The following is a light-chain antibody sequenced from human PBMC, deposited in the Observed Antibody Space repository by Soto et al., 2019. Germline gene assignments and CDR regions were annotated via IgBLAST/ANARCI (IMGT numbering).Light chain of an antibody. CDR2: AAS. CDR1: QDIRNF. Sequence: DIQMPQSPTSLSASVGDRVTITCRASQDIRNFVAWYQQKPGKAPKLLIYAASTLQSGVPSRFSGSGSGTDFTLTINSLQPEDVATYSCQNYRRVPVFGPGTKLEIK. J-gene: IGKJ3*01. V-gene: IGKV1-27*01. CDR3: QNYRRVPV.